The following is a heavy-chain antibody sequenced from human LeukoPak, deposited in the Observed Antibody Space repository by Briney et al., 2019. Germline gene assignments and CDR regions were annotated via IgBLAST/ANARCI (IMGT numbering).Heavy chain of an antibody. CDR2: IHPNSGAT. Sequence: ASVKVSCKASGYTFTGYYMHWVRQAPGQGPKWMGWIHPNSGATRYAQKFQGRASMTRDTSVSTAYLDLSGLTSDDTAIYYCARDLEAAAALDYWGQGTLVTVSS. CDR1: GYTFTGYY. V-gene: IGHV1-2*02. CDR3: ARDLEAAAALDY. J-gene: IGHJ4*02. D-gene: IGHD6-13*01.